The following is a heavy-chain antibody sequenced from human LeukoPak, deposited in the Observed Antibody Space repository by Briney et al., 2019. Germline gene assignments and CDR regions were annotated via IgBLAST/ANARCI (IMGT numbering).Heavy chain of an antibody. D-gene: IGHD1-1*01. CDR1: GGSFSGYY. V-gene: IGHV4-34*01. CDR2: INHSGST. Sequence: PSETLSLTCAVYGGSFSGYYWSWIRQPPGKGLEWIGEINHSGSTNYNPSLKSRVTISVDTSKNQFSLKLSSVTAADTAVYYCARHYWRLDYWGQGTLVTVSS. J-gene: IGHJ4*02. CDR3: ARHYWRLDY.